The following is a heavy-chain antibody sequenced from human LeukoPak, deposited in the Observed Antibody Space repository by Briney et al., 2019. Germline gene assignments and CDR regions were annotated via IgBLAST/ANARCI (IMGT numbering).Heavy chain of an antibody. Sequence: TSGTLSLTCTASGGSIGRSYRSWIRQPPGKELEWIGYIYYTGGTIYNPSLKSRVTISVDTSKNQFSLKLSSLTAADTAVYYCARVMLTTAFDVWGQGTVVTVS. CDR3: ARVMLTTAFDV. CDR2: IYYTGGT. CDR1: GGSIGRSY. J-gene: IGHJ3*01. D-gene: IGHD4/OR15-4a*01. V-gene: IGHV4-59*01.